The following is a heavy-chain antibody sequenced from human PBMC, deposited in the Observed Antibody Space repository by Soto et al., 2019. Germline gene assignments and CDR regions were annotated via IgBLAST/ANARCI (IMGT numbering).Heavy chain of an antibody. Sequence: SETLSLTCTVFGGSISSSSYYRGWIRQPPRKGLEWIGSIYYSGSTYYNPSLKSRVTISVDTSKNQFSLKLSSVTAADTAVYYCASCMITFGGVNQWWFDPWGQGTLVTVSS. J-gene: IGHJ5*02. V-gene: IGHV4-39*01. CDR1: GGSISSSSYY. CDR3: ASCMITFGGVNQWWFDP. D-gene: IGHD3-16*01. CDR2: IYYSGST.